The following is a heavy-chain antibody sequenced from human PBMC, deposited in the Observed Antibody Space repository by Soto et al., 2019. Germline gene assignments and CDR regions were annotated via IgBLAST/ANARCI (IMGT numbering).Heavy chain of an antibody. J-gene: IGHJ5*02. D-gene: IGHD3-10*01. CDR2: INHSGST. CDR3: ASYGSGSYYNWFDP. V-gene: IGHV4-34*01. Sequence: QVQLQQWGAGLLKPSETLSLTCAVYGGSFSGYYWSWIRQPPGKGLEWIGEINHSGSTNYNPYLKSRVTISVDTSKNKFSLKLSSVTAADTAVYYCASYGSGSYYNWFDPWGQGTLVTVSS. CDR1: GGSFSGYY.